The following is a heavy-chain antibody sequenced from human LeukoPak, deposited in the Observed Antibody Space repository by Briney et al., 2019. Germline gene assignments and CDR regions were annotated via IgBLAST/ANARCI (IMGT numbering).Heavy chain of an antibody. Sequence: GASVKVSCKASGYTFTTYSITWVRQAPGQGLEWMGWISGANGDTNYAEKFQGRITMTTDSSTSTAYMDLRSLTPDDTGLYYCARLWADTAYWGHGTLVTVSS. D-gene: IGHD1-26*01. CDR1: GYTFTTYS. CDR2: ISGANGDT. CDR3: ARLWADTAY. J-gene: IGHJ4*01. V-gene: IGHV1-18*01.